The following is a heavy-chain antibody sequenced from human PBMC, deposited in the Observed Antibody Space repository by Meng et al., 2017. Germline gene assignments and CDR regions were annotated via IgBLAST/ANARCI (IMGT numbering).Heavy chain of an antibody. V-gene: IGHV1-18*01. D-gene: IGHD3-22*01. CDR3: ARVPSDYYDSSGYAGY. Sequence: ASVKVSCKASGYTFTSYGISWVRQAPGQGLEWMGWISAYNGNTNYAQKFQGRVTMTTDTSTSTAYMELRSLRSDDTAVYYCARVPSDYYDSSGYAGYWGQGTLVTVSS. J-gene: IGHJ4*02. CDR2: ISAYNGNT. CDR1: GYTFTSYG.